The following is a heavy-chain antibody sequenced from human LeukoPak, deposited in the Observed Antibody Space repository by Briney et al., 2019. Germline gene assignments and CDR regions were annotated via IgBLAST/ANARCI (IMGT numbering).Heavy chain of an antibody. J-gene: IGHJ4*02. CDR3: NYVWGSYRSNY. CDR1: GFTFSNAW. CDR2: IKSKTDGGTT. V-gene: IGHV3-15*01. Sequence: GGSLRLSCAASGFTFSNAWMSWVRQAPGKGLEWVGRIKSKTDGGTTDYAAPVKGRFTISRDDSKNTPYLQMNSLKTEDTAVYYCNYVWGSYRSNYWGQGTLVTVSS. D-gene: IGHD3-16*02.